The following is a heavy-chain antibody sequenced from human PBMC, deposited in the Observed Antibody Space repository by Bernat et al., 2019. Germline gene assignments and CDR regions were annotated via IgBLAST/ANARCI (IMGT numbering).Heavy chain of an antibody. J-gene: IGHJ3*02. D-gene: IGHD6-6*01. CDR1: GFTFSSYA. Sequence: EVQLLESGGGLVQPGGSLRLSCAASGFTFSSYAMSWVRQAPGKGLEWVSAISGSGGSTYYADYVKGRFTISRDNSKNTLYLQMNSLRAEDTAVYYCAKDLARYSSSSYAFDIWGQGTMVTVSS. CDR2: ISGSGGST. V-gene: IGHV3-23*01. CDR3: AKDLARYSSSSYAFDI.